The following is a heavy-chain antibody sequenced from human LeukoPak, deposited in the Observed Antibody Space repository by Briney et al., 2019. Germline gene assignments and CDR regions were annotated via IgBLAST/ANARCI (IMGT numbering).Heavy chain of an antibody. J-gene: IGHJ4*02. CDR2: IYYSGST. CDR3: ARVVPAAIESEH. V-gene: IGHV4-30-4*01. D-gene: IGHD2-2*02. Sequence: PSETLSLTCTLSGGSVSSREYYWSWIRQPPGKGLEWIGYIYYSGSTYYNPSLKSRVTISVDTSKNQFSLKLSSVTAADTAVYYCARVVPAAIESEHWGQKPLVSVSS. CDR1: GGSVSSREYY.